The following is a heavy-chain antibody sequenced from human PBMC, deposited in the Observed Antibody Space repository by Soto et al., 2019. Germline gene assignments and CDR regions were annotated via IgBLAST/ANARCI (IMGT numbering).Heavy chain of an antibody. CDR1: GFTFSNFG. CDR3: ARFWGPITAAVDDY. J-gene: IGHJ4*02. CDR2: ISYDGNLK. V-gene: IGHV3-30*03. D-gene: IGHD6-13*01. Sequence: QVQLVESGGGVVQPGRSLRLSCAASGFTFSNFGIQWGRQAPGKGLEWVASISYDGNLKYSADTVKGRCTISRDNSKNTLYLQMNSMRSEDTAVYYCARFWGPITAAVDDYWGQGTLGTVAS.